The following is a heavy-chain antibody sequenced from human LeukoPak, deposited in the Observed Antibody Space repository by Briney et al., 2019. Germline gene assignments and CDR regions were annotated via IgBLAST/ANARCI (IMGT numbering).Heavy chain of an antibody. CDR1: GYSFTSYW. D-gene: IGHD6-19*01. V-gene: IGHV5-51*01. J-gene: IGHJ3*02. CDR3: ARQRWLAADAFDI. CDR2: IYPGDADT. Sequence: GESLKISCKGSGYSFTSYWIGWVRQMPGKGLEWMGLIYPGDADTRYSPSFQGQVTISADKSISTAYLQWSSLKASDSAMYYCARQRWLAADAFDIWGQGTMVTVSS.